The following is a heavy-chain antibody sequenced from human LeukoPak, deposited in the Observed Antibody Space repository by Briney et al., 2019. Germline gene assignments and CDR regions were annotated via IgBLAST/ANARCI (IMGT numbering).Heavy chain of an antibody. CDR2: INPNSGGT. V-gene: IGHV1-2*02. CDR1: GYTFTGYY. D-gene: IGHD6-13*01. Sequence: ASVKVSCKASGYTFTGYYMHWVRQAPGQGLEWMGWINPNSGGTNYAQKFQGRVTMTRDTSISTAYMELSRLRSDDTAVYYCASGGDRAAAGTFDLDYWGQGTLGTVSS. CDR3: ASGGDRAAAGTFDLDY. J-gene: IGHJ4*02.